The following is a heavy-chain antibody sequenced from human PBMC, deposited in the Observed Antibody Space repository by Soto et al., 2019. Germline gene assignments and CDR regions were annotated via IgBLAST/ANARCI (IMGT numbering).Heavy chain of an antibody. V-gene: IGHV1-2*02. Sequence: ASVKVSCKASGYTFTGYYMHWVRQAPGQGLEWMGWINPNSGGTNYAQKFQGRVIMTRDTSISTAYMELSRLRYDDTAVYYCARDLGIVVVPAAIGCDYWGQGTLVTVSS. D-gene: IGHD2-2*01. J-gene: IGHJ4*02. CDR2: INPNSGGT. CDR1: GYTFTGYY. CDR3: ARDLGIVVVPAAIGCDY.